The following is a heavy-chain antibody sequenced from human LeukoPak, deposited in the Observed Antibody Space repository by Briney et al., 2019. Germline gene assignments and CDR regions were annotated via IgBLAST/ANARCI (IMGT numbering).Heavy chain of an antibody. Sequence: GGSLRLSCAASGFTFSNYAMSWVRQAPRKGLEWVSVIIGSGGGTWYSDSVKARFIISRDNPKNTLYLQMNSLRAEDTAVYYCAKDLALIAAAGPDYYYYYMDVWGKGTTVTVSS. V-gene: IGHV3-23*01. CDR2: IIGSGGGT. J-gene: IGHJ6*03. D-gene: IGHD6-13*01. CDR1: GFTFSNYA. CDR3: AKDLALIAAAGPDYYYYYMDV.